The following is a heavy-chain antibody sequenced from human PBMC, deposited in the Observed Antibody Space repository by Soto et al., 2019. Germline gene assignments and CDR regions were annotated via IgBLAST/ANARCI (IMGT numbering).Heavy chain of an antibody. CDR1: GYTSTSYD. CDR3: ARSVPGETYAFDI. J-gene: IGHJ3*02. V-gene: IGHV1-8*01. Sequence: VASVKVFCKASGYTSTSYDINWVRQATGQGLEWMGWMNPNSGNTGYAQKFQGRVTMTRNTSISTAYMELSSLRSEDTAVYYCARSVPGETYAFDIWGQGTMVTVSS. D-gene: IGHD4-17*01. CDR2: MNPNSGNT.